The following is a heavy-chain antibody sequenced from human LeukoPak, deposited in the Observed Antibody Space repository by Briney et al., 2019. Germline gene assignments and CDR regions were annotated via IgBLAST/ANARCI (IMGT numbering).Heavy chain of an antibody. CDR2: IYYSGST. D-gene: IGHD6-19*01. J-gene: IGHJ4*02. CDR1: GGSISSYY. Sequence: PSETLSLTCTVSGGSISSYYWSWIRQPPGKGLEWIGYIYYSGSTNYNPSLKSRVTISVDASKNQFSLKLSSVTAADTAVYYRARDPHDYSSGWYYFDYWGQGTLVTVSS. V-gene: IGHV4-59*01. CDR3: ARDPHDYSSGWYYFDY.